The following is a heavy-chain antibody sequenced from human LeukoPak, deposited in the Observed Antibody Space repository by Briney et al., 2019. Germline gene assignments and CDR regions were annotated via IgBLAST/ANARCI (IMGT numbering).Heavy chain of an antibody. Sequence: SETLSLTCTVSGGSISSSSYYWGWIRQPPGKGLEWIGSIYYSGSTYYNPSLKSRVTISVDTSKNQFSLKLSSVTAADTAVYYCARPGRRPNWGWFDPWGQGTLVTVSS. CDR1: GGSISSSSYY. V-gene: IGHV4-39*01. CDR3: ARPGRRPNWGWFDP. CDR2: IYYSGST. J-gene: IGHJ5*02. D-gene: IGHD7-27*01.